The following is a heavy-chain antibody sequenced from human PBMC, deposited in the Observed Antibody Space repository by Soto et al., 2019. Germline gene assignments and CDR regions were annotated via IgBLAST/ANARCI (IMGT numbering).Heavy chain of an antibody. J-gene: IGHJ5*02. CDR2: ISAYNGNT. Sequence: GXSVKVSCEASVYTFTSYGISWVRQAPGQGLEWMGWISAYNGNTNYAQKLQGRVTMTTDTSTSTAYMELRSLRSDDTAVYYCARDRANLIWFDPWGQGTLVTVSS. CDR3: ARDRANLIWFDP. D-gene: IGHD1-1*01. V-gene: IGHV1-18*01. CDR1: VYTFTSYG.